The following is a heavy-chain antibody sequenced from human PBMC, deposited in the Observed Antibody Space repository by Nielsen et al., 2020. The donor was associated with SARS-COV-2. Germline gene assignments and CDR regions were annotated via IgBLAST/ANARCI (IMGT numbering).Heavy chain of an antibody. D-gene: IGHD4-17*01. Sequence: SETLSLTCTVSSGSVSSGSYYWTWVRQPPGKGLEWIGYIYYSGNTNYNPSLKSRVTISLDTSKKQLSLKLRSVTAADTAVYYCARLGGAVTTARFDPWGQGTLATVSS. J-gene: IGHJ5*02. CDR3: ARLGGAVTTARFDP. V-gene: IGHV4-61*01. CDR1: SGSVSSGSYY. CDR2: IYYSGNT.